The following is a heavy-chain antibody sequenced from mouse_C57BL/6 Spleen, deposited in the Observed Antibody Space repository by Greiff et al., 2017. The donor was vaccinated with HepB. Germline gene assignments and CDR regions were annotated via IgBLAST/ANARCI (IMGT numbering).Heavy chain of an antibody. J-gene: IGHJ3*01. Sequence: QVQLQQSGAELARPGASVKMSCKASGYTFTSYTMHWVKQRPGQGLEWIGYINPSSGYTKYNQKFKDKATLTADKSSSTAYMQLGSLTSEDSAVSYWAREAGEGAWFAYWGQGTLVTVSA. CDR2: INPSSGYT. CDR3: AREAGEGAWFAY. V-gene: IGHV1-4*01. CDR1: GYTFTSYT.